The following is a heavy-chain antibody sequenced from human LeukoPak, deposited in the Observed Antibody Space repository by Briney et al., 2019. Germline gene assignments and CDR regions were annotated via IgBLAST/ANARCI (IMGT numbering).Heavy chain of an antibody. Sequence: ASVKVSCKASGYTFTSYGISWVRQAPGQGLEWMGWISAYNGNTNYAQKLQGRVTMTTDTSTSTAYMELRSLRSDDTAVYYGAISSSSFYYYYYMDVWGKGTTVTVSS. CDR1: GYTFTSYG. CDR3: AISSSSFYYYYYMDV. V-gene: IGHV1-18*01. J-gene: IGHJ6*03. D-gene: IGHD6-6*01. CDR2: ISAYNGNT.